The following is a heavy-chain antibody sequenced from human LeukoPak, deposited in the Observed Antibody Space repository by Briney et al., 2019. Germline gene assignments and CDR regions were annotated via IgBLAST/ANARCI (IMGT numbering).Heavy chain of an antibody. V-gene: IGHV3-23*01. CDR1: GFTFSSYA. Sequence: SGGSLRLSCAASGFTFSSYAMSWVRQAPGKGLEWVSAISGSGGSTYYADSVKGRFTISRDNSKNTLYQQMNSLRAEDTAVYYCAKGWSAGIVVVVAAYWGQGTLVTVSS. J-gene: IGHJ4*02. CDR3: AKGWSAGIVVVVAAY. D-gene: IGHD2-15*01. CDR2: ISGSGGST.